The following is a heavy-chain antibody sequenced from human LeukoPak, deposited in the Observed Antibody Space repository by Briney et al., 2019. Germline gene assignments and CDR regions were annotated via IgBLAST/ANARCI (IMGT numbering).Heavy chain of an antibody. CDR3: ARVSAGSSGWYGYYYYYMDV. V-gene: IGHV3-21*01. J-gene: IGHJ6*03. D-gene: IGHD6-19*01. Sequence: GGSLRLSCAASGFTFSSYSMNWVRQAPGKGLEWVSSISSSSSYIYYADSVKGRFTISRDNAKNSLYLQMNSLRAEDTAVYYCARVSAGSSGWYGYYYYYMDVWGKGTTVTISS. CDR2: ISSSSSYI. CDR1: GFTFSSYS.